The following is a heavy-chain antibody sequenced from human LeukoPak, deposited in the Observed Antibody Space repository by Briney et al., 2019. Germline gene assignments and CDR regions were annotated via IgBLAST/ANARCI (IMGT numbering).Heavy chain of an antibody. V-gene: IGHV3-30*18. J-gene: IGHJ6*02. Sequence: PGGSLRPSCAASEFTFSTYGMHWVRQAPGKGLEWVAVISYDGSIKYYADSVRGRFTISRDNSQNTLYLQMNSLRAGDTAVYYCAKDGETYYYGSGSPDYGMDVWGQGTTVTVSS. D-gene: IGHD3-10*01. CDR3: AKDGETYYYGSGSPDYGMDV. CDR2: ISYDGSIK. CDR1: EFTFSTYG.